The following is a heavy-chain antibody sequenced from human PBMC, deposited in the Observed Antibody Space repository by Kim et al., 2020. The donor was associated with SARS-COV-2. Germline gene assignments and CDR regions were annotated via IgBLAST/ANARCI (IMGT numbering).Heavy chain of an antibody. CDR3: AKDRRWSVDTAMVMDY. J-gene: IGHJ4*02. CDR2: ISGSGGST. CDR1: GFTFSSYA. V-gene: IGHV3-23*01. Sequence: GGSLRLSCAASGFTFSSYAMSWVRQAPGKGLEGVSAISGSGGSTYYADSVKGRFTISRDNSKNTLYLQMNSLRAEDTAVYYCAKDRRWSVDTAMVMDYWGQGTLVTVSS. D-gene: IGHD5-18*01.